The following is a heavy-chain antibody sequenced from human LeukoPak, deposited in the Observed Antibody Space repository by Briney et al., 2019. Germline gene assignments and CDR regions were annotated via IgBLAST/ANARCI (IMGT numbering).Heavy chain of an antibody. CDR2: IWYDGSNK. CDR1: GFTFSSYG. D-gene: IGHD2-2*01. CDR3: AGYCSSTSCPEYYYGMDV. J-gene: IGHJ6*02. Sequence: GGSLRLSCAASGFTFSSYGMHWVRQAPGKGLEWVAVIWYDGSNKYYADSVKGRFTISRDNSKNTLYLQMNSLRAEDTAVYYCAGYCSSTSCPEYYYGMDVWGQGTTVTVSS. V-gene: IGHV3-30*02.